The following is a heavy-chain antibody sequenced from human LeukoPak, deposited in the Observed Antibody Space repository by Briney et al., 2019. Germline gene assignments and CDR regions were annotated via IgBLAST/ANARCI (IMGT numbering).Heavy chain of an antibody. J-gene: IGHJ4*02. CDR2: IYHSGNT. CDR1: GYSISSGYY. D-gene: IGHD4-17*01. V-gene: IGHV4-38-2*01. CDR3: ARGATVTLFDY. Sequence: SSETLSLTCAVSGYSISSGYYWGWIRQPPGKGLEWIGSIYHSGNTYYNPSLKSRVTISVDTSKNQFSLKLSSVTAADTAVYYCARGATVTLFDYWGQGTLVTVSS.